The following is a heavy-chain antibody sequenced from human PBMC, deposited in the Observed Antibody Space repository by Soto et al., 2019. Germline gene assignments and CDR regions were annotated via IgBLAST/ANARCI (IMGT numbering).Heavy chain of an antibody. CDR1: GFTFSTYA. J-gene: IGHJ4*02. CDR3: AKDYYPVPPMIVVVTPPYFDY. V-gene: IGHV3-23*01. D-gene: IGHD3-22*01. Sequence: VGSLRLSCAASGFTFSTYAMSWVRQAPGKGLEWVAAISGSGGSTNYADSVKGRFTISRDNSKNTLYLQMNSLRAEDTALYYCAKDYYPVPPMIVVVTPPYFDYWGQGTLVTVSS. CDR2: ISGSGGST.